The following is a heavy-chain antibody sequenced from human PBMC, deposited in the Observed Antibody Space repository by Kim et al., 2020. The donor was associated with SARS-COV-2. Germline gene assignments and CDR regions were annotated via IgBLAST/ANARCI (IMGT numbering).Heavy chain of an antibody. D-gene: IGHD3-3*02. CDR1: GFTFSSYS. V-gene: IGHV3-21*01. J-gene: IGHJ6*02. CDR2: ISSSSSYI. Sequence: GGSLRLSCAASGFTFSSYSMNWVRQAPGKGLEWVSSISSSSSYIYYADSVKGRFTISRDNAKNSLYLQMNSLRAEDTAVYYCARDTSLSPSFEYYYGMDVWGQGTTVTVSS. CDR3: ARDTSLSPSFEYYYGMDV.